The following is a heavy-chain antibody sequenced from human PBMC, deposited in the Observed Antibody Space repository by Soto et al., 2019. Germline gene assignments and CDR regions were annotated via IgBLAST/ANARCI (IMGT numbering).Heavy chain of an antibody. Sequence: SETLSLTCTVPGGSISSSSYYWGWIRQPPGKGLEWIGSIYYSGSTYYNPSLKSRVTISVDTSKNQFSLKLSSVTAADTAVYYCARHAYYYDSSGYFDDAFDIWGQGTMVT. CDR3: ARHAYYYDSSGYFDDAFDI. J-gene: IGHJ3*02. CDR2: IYYSGST. V-gene: IGHV4-39*01. D-gene: IGHD3-22*01. CDR1: GGSISSSSYY.